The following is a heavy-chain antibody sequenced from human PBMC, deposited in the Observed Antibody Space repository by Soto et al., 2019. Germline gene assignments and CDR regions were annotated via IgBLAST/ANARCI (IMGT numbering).Heavy chain of an antibody. CDR1: GYTFTSYD. CDR2: MNPNSGNT. Sequence: QVQLVQSGAEVKKPGASVKVSCKASGYTFTSYDINCVRQATGQGLEWMGWMNPNSGNTGYAQKFQGRVTMTRNTSISTGYMELSILRSEDTAVYYCARGITIFGVVPGWGHGTLVTVSS. CDR3: ARGITIFGVVPG. V-gene: IGHV1-8*01. D-gene: IGHD3-3*01. J-gene: IGHJ4*01.